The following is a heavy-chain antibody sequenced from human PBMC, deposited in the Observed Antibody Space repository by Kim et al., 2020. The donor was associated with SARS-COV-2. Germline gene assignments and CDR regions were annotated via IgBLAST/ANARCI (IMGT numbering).Heavy chain of an antibody. Sequence: SVKVSCKASGGTFSSYAISWVRQAPGQGLEWMGGIIPIFGTANYAQKFQGRVTITADESTSTAYMELSSLRSEDTAVYYCARDRVDCSGGSCYSYFHNYYYYGMDVWGQGTTVTVSS. CDR2: IIPIFGTA. CDR1: GGTFSSYA. CDR3: ARDRVDCSGGSCYSYFHNYYYYGMDV. J-gene: IGHJ6*02. D-gene: IGHD2-15*01. V-gene: IGHV1-69*13.